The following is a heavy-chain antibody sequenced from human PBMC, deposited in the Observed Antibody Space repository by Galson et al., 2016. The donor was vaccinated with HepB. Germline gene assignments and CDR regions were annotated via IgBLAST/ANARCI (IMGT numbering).Heavy chain of an antibody. J-gene: IGHJ4*02. D-gene: IGHD3-16*01. V-gene: IGHV3-7*03. Sequence: SLRLSCAASGFNFSGYWMSWVRQAPGKGLEWVANIKQDGSKKEYVDSVEGRFTIPRDNAENSVYLQLNSLRADDTAVYYCAREGQGGFDNWGQGTLVTVSS. CDR1: GFNFSGYW. CDR2: IKQDGSKK. CDR3: AREGQGGFDN.